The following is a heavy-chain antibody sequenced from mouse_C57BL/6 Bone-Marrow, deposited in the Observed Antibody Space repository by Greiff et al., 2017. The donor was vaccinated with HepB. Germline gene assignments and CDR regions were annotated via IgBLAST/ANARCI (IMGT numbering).Heavy chain of an antibody. V-gene: IGHV3-6*01. CDR3: ARFTTVDLPYWYFDV. D-gene: IGHD1-1*01. CDR2: ISYDGSN. J-gene: IGHJ1*03. CDR1: GYSITSGYY. Sequence: EVQLQESGPGLVKPSQSLSLTCSVTGYSITSGYYWNWIRQFPGNKLEWMGYISYDGSNNYNPSLKNRISITRDTSKNQFFLKLNSVTTEDTATYYCARFTTVDLPYWYFDVWGTGTTVTVSS.